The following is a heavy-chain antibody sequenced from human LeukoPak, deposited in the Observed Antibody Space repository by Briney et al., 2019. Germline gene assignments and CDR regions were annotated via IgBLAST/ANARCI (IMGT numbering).Heavy chain of an antibody. CDR3: AGLGYCSGGSCYLPDY. J-gene: IGHJ4*02. D-gene: IGHD2-15*01. V-gene: IGHV1-69*05. CDR2: IIPIFGTA. CDR1: GGTFSSYA. Sequence: ASVKVSCKASGGTFSSYAISWVRQAPGQGLEWMGRIIPIFGTANYAQKFQGRVAITTDESTSTAYMELSSLRSEDTAVYYCAGLGYCSGGSCYLPDYWGQGTLVTVSS.